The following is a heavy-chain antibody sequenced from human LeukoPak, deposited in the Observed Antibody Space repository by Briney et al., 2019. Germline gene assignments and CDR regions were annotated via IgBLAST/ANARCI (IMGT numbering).Heavy chain of an antibody. V-gene: IGHV3-33*01. CDR1: GFIFSSYG. D-gene: IGHD5-18*01. Sequence: GGSLRLSCAASGFIFSSYGMHWVRQAPGKGLEWVAVIWYDGSNKYYADSVKGRFTISRDNSKNTLYLQMNSLRAEDTAVYYCARVRQLWAGGLDYWGQGTLVTVSS. CDR3: ARVRQLWAGGLDY. J-gene: IGHJ4*02. CDR2: IWYDGSNK.